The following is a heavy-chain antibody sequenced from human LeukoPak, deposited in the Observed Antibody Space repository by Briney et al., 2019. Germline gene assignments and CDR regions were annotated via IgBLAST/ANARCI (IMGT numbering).Heavy chain of an antibody. V-gene: IGHV7-4-1*02. CDR1: GLSLTHDG. J-gene: IGHJ4*02. D-gene: IGHD3-10*01. CDR3: ARVLAMIRGAPFDY. Sequence: GASVKVSCKASGLSLTHDGISWVRQAPGQGLEWMGWINTNTGNPRYAQDFTGRFVFSLDTSVSTAYLQISSLKAEDTAVYYCARVLAMIRGAPFDYWGQGTLVTVSS. CDR2: INTNTGNP.